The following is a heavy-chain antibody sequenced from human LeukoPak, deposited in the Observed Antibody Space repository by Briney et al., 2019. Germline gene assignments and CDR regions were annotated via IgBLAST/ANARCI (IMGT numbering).Heavy chain of an antibody. Sequence: GASVKVPCKSSGYTFTGYYMHWVRQAPGQGLEWMGWINPNSGGTNYAQKFQGRVTMTRDTSISTAYMELSRLRSDDTAVYYCARVDYDSSGYSFDYWGQGTLVTVSS. CDR3: ARVDYDSSGYSFDY. D-gene: IGHD3-22*01. CDR1: GYTFTGYY. V-gene: IGHV1-2*02. CDR2: INPNSGGT. J-gene: IGHJ4*02.